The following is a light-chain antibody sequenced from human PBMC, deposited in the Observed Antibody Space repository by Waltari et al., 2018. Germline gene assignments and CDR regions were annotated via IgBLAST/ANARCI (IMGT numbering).Light chain of an antibody. CDR1: SSAVGSYNL. J-gene: IGLJ3*02. V-gene: IGLV2-23*02. CDR3: CSYAGSTTWV. CDR2: EVT. Sequence: QSALTQPASVSGSPGQSITISCTGTSSAVGSYNLVSWYQQHPGKAPTLMIDEVTKRPSGVSNRFAGSKSGNTASLTISGLQAEDEADYYCCSYAGSTTWVFGGGTKLTVL.